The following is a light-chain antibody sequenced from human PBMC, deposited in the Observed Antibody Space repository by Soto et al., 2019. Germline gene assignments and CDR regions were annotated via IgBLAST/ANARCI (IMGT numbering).Light chain of an antibody. J-gene: IGKJ1*01. CDR2: AAS. CDR1: QSVSATY. V-gene: IGKV3-20*01. Sequence: EFVLTQSPGSLSLSPGERATLSCRASQSVSATYLAWYQQKPGQAPRLLIYAASSRATGVPDRFSGSGSGTDFTLTISRLEPEDVAVYYCQQYGISPRTFGQGTKVDNK. CDR3: QQYGISPRT.